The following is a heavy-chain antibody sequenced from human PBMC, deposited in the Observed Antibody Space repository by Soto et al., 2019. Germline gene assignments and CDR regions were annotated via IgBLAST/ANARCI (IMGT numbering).Heavy chain of an antibody. D-gene: IGHD2-21*01. CDR3: ARQNSHYYYYGMDV. J-gene: IGHJ6*02. V-gene: IGHV5-10-1*01. Sequence: PGESLKISCKGSGYSFTSYWISWVRQMPGKGLEWMGRIDPSDSYTNYSPSFQGHVTISADKSISTAYLQWSSLKASDTAMYYCARQNSHYYYYGMDVWGQGTTVTVTS. CDR1: GYSFTSYW. CDR2: IDPSDSYT.